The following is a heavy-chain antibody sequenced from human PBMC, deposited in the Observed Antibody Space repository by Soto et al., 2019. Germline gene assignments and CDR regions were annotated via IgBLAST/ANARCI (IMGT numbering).Heavy chain of an antibody. J-gene: IGHJ4*02. Sequence: SETLSVTCTVSGGSISSYYWSWIRQPPGKGLEWIGYIYYSGSTNHNPSLKSRVTISVDTSKNQFSLKLSSVTAADTAVYYCAGGYYDFWSGYYKFFDYWGQGTLVTVSS. CDR1: GGSISSYY. CDR2: IYYSGST. V-gene: IGHV4-59*01. CDR3: AGGYYDFWSGYYKFFDY. D-gene: IGHD3-3*01.